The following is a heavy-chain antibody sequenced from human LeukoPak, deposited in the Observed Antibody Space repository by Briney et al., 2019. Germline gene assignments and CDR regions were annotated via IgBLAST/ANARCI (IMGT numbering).Heavy chain of an antibody. V-gene: IGHV4-59*01. CDR2: IYYSGST. J-gene: IGHJ3*02. Sequence: SETLSLTCAVYGGSFSGYYWSWIRQPPGKGLEWIGYIYYSGSTNYNPSLKSRVTISVDTSRNQFSLKLSSVTAADTAVYYCARGVCSSTSCYAYAFDIWGQGTMVTVSS. CDR3: ARGVCSSTSCYAYAFDI. CDR1: GGSFSGYY. D-gene: IGHD2-2*01.